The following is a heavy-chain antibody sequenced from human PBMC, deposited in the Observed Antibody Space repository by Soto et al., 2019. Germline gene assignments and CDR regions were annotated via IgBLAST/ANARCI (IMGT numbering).Heavy chain of an antibody. CDR1: GFTFSNYD. Sequence: GGSLRLSCAASGFTFSNYDMYWVRQVTGKGLEWVSGITTAGDTYYPGSVKGRFTISREKAKNSLYLQMNSLSAGDTAVYYCERVLHVGIYGMDVSGQGTTFTVSS. V-gene: IGHV3-13*01. CDR2: ITTAGDT. J-gene: IGHJ6*02. CDR3: ERVLHVGIYGMDV.